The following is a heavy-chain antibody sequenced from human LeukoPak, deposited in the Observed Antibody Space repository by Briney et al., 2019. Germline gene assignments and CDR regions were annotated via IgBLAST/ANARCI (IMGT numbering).Heavy chain of an antibody. D-gene: IGHD5-12*01. CDR1: GFTFSNSW. J-gene: IGHJ4*02. CDR2: INSDGRST. CDR3: TRAGHDWEHDY. Sequence: GGSLRLSCAPSGFTFSNSWMYWVGQAPGKGLVWVSRINSDGRSTTYADSVKGRFTISRDNAKNTLSLQMNTLRADDTAVYYSTRAGHDWEHDYWGQGNLVTVSS. V-gene: IGHV3-74*01.